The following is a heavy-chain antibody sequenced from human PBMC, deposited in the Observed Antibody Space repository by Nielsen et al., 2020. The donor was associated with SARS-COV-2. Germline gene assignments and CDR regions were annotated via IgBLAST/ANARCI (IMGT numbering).Heavy chain of an antibody. D-gene: IGHD6-13*01. CDR2: IYYSGST. J-gene: IGHJ4*02. CDR1: GGSISSYY. V-gene: IGHV4-59*01. Sequence: SETLSLTCTVSGGSISSYYWSWIRQPPGKGLEWIGYIYYSGSTNYNPSLKSRVTISVDTSKNQFSLKLSSVTAADTTVYYCARHYRAGIYYFAYWGQGTLVTVSS. CDR3: ARHYRAGIYYFAY.